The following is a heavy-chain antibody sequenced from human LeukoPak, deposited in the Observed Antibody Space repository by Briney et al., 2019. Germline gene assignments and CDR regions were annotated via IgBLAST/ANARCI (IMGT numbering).Heavy chain of an antibody. J-gene: IGHJ3*02. D-gene: IGHD3-22*01. CDR3: ARDLRYYYDSSGDAFDI. V-gene: IGHV1-2*02. CDR1: GYTFTGYY. CDR2: INPNSGGT. Sequence: ASVKVSCKASGYTFTGYYMHWVRQAPGQGLEWMGWINPNSGGTNYAQKFQGRVTMTRDTSISTAYMELSRLRSDDTAVYYCARDLRYYYDSSGDAFDIWGQGIMVTVSS.